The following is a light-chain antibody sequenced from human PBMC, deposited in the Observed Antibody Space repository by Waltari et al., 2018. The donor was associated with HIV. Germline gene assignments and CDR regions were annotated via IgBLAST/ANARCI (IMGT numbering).Light chain of an antibody. CDR2: RAS. V-gene: IGKV1-5*03. CDR3: QQYDSFPWT. CDR1: QSIGYY. J-gene: IGKJ1*01. Sequence: DIQMTQSPSTLSASVGDGVTITCRASQSIGYYMAWYQQKPGKAPKLLIFRASSLENGGPSRFSGRGSGTEFTLTISSLQPDDLATYYCQQYDSFPWTFGPGTKMEIK.